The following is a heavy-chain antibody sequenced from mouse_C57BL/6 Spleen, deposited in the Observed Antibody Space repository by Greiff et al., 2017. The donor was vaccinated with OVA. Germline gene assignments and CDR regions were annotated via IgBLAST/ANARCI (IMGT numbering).Heavy chain of an antibody. J-gene: IGHJ2*01. V-gene: IGHV1-59*01. CDR1: GYTFTSYW. CDR3: SRWELTGTGYFDY. CDR2: IDPSASYT. D-gene: IGHD4-1*01. Sequence: VQLQQPGAELVRPGTSVKLSCKASGYTFTSYWMHWVKQRPGQGLEWIGVIDPSASYTNYNQKFKGKATLTVDTSSSTAYMQLSSLKSEDSAVYYCSRWELTGTGYFDYWGQGTTLTVSS.